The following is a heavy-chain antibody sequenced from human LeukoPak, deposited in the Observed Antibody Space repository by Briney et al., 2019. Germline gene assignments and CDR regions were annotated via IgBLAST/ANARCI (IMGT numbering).Heavy chain of an antibody. V-gene: IGHV1-3*01. J-gene: IGHJ4*02. D-gene: IGHD3-22*01. Sequence: GASVKVSYKASGYVFTSFSIHWVRQAPGQSLEWMGWINADNGNTKSSQKFQDRLTITRDTSANTAYIELTSLRSEDTAVYYCARAYYDNSGPYHYWGQGTQVTVSS. CDR1: GYVFTSFS. CDR2: INADNGNT. CDR3: ARAYYDNSGPYHY.